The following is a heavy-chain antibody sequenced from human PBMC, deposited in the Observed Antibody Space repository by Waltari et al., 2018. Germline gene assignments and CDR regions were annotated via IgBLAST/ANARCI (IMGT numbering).Heavy chain of an antibody. D-gene: IGHD5-18*01. J-gene: IGHJ4*02. V-gene: IGHV3-74*01. Sequence: EVRLEESGGGLVQPGGSLRLSCAASGFAFSSYWMHWVSQAQGKGLVWVSRIDDDGSGTTYADSVMGRFTISRDNAKNTVYLEMNSLRAEDTAVYYCSRSPAGYSRSDYWGQGTLVTVSS. CDR3: SRSPAGYSRSDY. CDR2: IDDDGSGT. CDR1: GFAFSSYW.